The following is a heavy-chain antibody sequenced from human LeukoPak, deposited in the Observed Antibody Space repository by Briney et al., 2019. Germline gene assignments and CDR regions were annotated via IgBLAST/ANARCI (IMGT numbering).Heavy chain of an antibody. Sequence: GRSLRLSCAASGFTFSSYSMNWVRQAPGKGLEWVSYISSSSSTIYYAGSVKGRFTISRDNAKNSLYLQMNSLRDEDTAVYYCASVYYDSSGYYYYYYYGMDVWGQGTTVTVSS. J-gene: IGHJ6*02. CDR2: ISSSSSTI. V-gene: IGHV3-48*02. CDR3: ASVYYDSSGYYYYYYYGMDV. CDR1: GFTFSSYS. D-gene: IGHD3-22*01.